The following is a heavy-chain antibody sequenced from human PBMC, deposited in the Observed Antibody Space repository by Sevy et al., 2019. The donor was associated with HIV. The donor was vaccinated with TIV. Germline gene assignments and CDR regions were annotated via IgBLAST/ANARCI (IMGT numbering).Heavy chain of an antibody. J-gene: IGHJ3*02. D-gene: IGHD3-22*01. Sequence: GGSLRLSCTTSGFTFTSYAMNWVRQAPGKGLEWVSTIFRNFRGVDVTYDADSVKGRFTISRDSSRNTLYLQMNGLRAGDTAVYYCAGARYDSSGSFDALDIWGQGTMVTVSS. CDR2: IFRNFRGVDVT. CDR1: GFTFTSYA. CDR3: AGARYDSSGSFDALDI. V-gene: IGHV3-23*01.